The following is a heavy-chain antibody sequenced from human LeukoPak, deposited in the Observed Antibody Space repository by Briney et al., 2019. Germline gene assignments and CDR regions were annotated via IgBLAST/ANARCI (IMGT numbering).Heavy chain of an antibody. CDR1: GFTFSSYG. Sequence: GGSLRLSCAASGFTFSSYGMHWVRQAPGKGLEWVAVISYDGSNKYYADSVKGRFTISRDNSKNTLYLQMNSLRAEDTAVYYCAKDQVGMQQDYGMDVWGQGTTVTVSS. J-gene: IGHJ6*02. CDR3: AKDQVGMQQDYGMDV. D-gene: IGHD6-13*01. V-gene: IGHV3-30*18. CDR2: ISYDGSNK.